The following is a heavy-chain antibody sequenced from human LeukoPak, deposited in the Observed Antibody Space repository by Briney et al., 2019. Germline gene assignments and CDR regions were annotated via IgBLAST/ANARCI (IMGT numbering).Heavy chain of an antibody. D-gene: IGHD6-6*01. CDR1: GFTFDAYA. CDR3: AKGGGIREYSSSSDWFDP. V-gene: IGHV3-9*01. J-gene: IGHJ5*02. Sequence: GGTLRLSCAVSGFTFDAYARHWVRQAPGKGLEWIAGISWNSGSIGYAASVKGRFTISRDNAKISLYLQMNSLRAEDTALYYCAKGGGIREYSSSSDWFDPWGQGTLVTVSS. CDR2: ISWNSGSI.